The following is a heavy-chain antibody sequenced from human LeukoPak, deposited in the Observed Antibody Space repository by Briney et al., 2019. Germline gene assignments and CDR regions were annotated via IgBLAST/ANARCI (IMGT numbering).Heavy chain of an antibody. J-gene: IGHJ4*02. CDR1: GFTFNSYS. CDR3: ARDQGDY. Sequence: GGSLRLSCAASGFTFNSYSMNWVRQAPGKGLEWVSYISSSSSTIYYADSVKGRFTISRDNSKNTLYLQMNSLRAEDTAVYYCARDQGDYWGQGTLVTVSS. CDR2: ISSSSSTI. V-gene: IGHV3-48*01.